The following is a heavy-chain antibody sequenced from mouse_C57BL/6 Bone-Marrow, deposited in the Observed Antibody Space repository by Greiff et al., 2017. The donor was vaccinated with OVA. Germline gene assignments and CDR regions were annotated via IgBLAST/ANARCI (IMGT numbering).Heavy chain of an antibody. CDR3: ARSPSGVTVAMDY. CDR2: IRNKANGYTT. CDR1: GFTFTDYY. V-gene: IGHV7-3*01. J-gene: IGHJ4*01. Sequence: DVHLVESGGGLVQPGGSLSLSCAASGFTFTDYYMSWVRQPPGKALEWLGFIRNKANGYTTEYSASVKGRFTISRDNSQSILYLQMNALRAEDSATYYCARSPSGVTVAMDYWGQGTSVTVSS. D-gene: IGHD2-12*01.